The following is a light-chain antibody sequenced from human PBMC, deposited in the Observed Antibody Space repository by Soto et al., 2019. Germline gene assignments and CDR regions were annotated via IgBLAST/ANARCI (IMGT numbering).Light chain of an antibody. Sequence: QSVLTQPPSLSGTPGQRVTISCSGSNSNTGRYSVNWYQHFPGTAPKILIYSDDERPSGVPDRFSGSKSGTSASLAISGLQSEDEAEYYCAAWDDKLNGPLFGGGTKLTVL. J-gene: IGLJ3*02. CDR1: NSNTGRYS. CDR3: AAWDDKLNGPL. V-gene: IGLV1-44*01. CDR2: SDD.